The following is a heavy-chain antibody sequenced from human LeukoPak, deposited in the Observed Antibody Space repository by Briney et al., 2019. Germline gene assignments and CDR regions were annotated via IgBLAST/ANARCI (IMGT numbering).Heavy chain of an antibody. CDR3: AKMDQKLPTQACGVDY. J-gene: IGHJ4*02. D-gene: IGHD2-15*01. Sequence: GGSLRLSCAAPGFTFSSYAMSWVRQAPGKGLEWVSAISGSGGSTYYADSVKGRFTISRDNSKNTLYLQMNSLRAEDTAVYYCAKMDQKLPTQACGVDYWGQGTLVTVSS. CDR1: GFTFSSYA. V-gene: IGHV3-23*01. CDR2: ISGSGGST.